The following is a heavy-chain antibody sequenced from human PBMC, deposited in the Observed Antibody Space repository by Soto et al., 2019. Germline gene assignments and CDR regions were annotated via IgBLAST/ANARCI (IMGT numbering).Heavy chain of an antibody. V-gene: IGHV3-15*07. CDR2: IKSRTDGGTI. D-gene: IGHD3-16*01. Sequence: EAQLVESGGGLVKPGGSLRVSCAASGFTFREAWMNWVRQAPGKGLEWVGRIKSRTDGGTIEYATPVEGRFIISRDDSKNTLYLQMDSLKTADTAVYYCWGSAYWGQGTLVTVSS. CDR3: WGSAY. J-gene: IGHJ4*02. CDR1: GFTFREAW.